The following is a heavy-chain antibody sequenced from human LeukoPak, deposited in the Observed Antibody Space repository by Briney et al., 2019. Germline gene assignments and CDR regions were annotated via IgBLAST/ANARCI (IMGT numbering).Heavy chain of an antibody. CDR1: GGSISSGSYC. CDR2: IYTSGST. J-gene: IGHJ4*02. D-gene: IGHD3-22*01. V-gene: IGHV4-61*02. CDR3: ARAYSSGYYPPENFFNS. Sequence: SETLSLTCTVSGGSISSGSYCWSWIRQPAGKGLEWIGGIYTSGSTNYDPSPKSRVTISVDTSRNQFSLKLSSVTAADTAVYYCARAYSSGYYPPENFFNSWGQGTLVTVSS.